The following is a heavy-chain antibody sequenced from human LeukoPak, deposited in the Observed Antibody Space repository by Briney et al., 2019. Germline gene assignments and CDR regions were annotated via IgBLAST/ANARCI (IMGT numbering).Heavy chain of an antibody. CDR1: GGSISSGSHY. Sequence: TPSETLSLTCTVSGGSISSGSHYWSWIRQPAGKGLEWIGRIYTSGSTNYNPSLKSRVTISVDTSKNQFSLKLSSVTAADTAVYYCARVSSGYFDWLPLDYWGQGTLVTVSS. V-gene: IGHV4-61*02. J-gene: IGHJ4*02. CDR2: IYTSGST. CDR3: ARVSSGYFDWLPLDY. D-gene: IGHD3-9*01.